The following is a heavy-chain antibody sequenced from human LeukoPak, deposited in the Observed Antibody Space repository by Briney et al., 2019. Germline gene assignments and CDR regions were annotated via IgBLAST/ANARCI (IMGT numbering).Heavy chain of an antibody. V-gene: IGHV4-34*01. CDR3: AAFQYSYGYFLDY. Sequence: SETLSLTCAVYGGSFSGYYWSWIRQPPGKGLEWIGEINHSGSTNYNPSLKSRVTISVDTSKNQFSLKLSSVTAADTAVYYCAAFQYSYGYFLDYWGQGTLVTVSS. J-gene: IGHJ4*02. CDR1: GGSFSGYY. CDR2: INHSGST. D-gene: IGHD5-18*01.